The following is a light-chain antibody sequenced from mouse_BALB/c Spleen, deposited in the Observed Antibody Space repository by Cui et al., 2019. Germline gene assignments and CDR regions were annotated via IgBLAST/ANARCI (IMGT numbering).Light chain of an antibody. CDR2: DTS. J-gene: IGKJ2*01. CDR3: QQWSSNPPT. CDR1: SSVSY. Sequence: QLVLTQSPVIMSASPGEKVTMTCSASSSVSYMHWYQQKSGTSPKRWIYDTSNLASGVPARFSGSGSGTSYSLTISSMEAEDAATYYCQQWSSNPPTFGGGTKLEIK. V-gene: IGKV4-59*01.